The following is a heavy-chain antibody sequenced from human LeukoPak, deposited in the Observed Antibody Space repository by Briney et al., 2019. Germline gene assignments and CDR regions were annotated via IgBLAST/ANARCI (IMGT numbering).Heavy chain of an antibody. V-gene: IGHV1-8*01. CDR1: GYTFSSYD. J-gene: IGHJ4*02. D-gene: IGHD6-19*01. Sequence: ASVKVSCKASGYTFSSYDINWVRQATGQGLEWVGWMNPNSGNTGYAQKSQGRVTITTNTSISTAYMELSSLRSEDTAVYYCTRGRVAGDYYFDYWGQGTLVTVSS. CDR2: MNPNSGNT. CDR3: TRGRVAGDYYFDY.